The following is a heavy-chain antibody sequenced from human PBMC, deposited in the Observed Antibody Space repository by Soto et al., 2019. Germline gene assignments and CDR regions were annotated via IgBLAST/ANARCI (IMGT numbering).Heavy chain of an antibody. D-gene: IGHD6-13*01. CDR3: ARAAVGWGSSWALLYYFDY. V-gene: IGHV4-34*01. CDR2: INHSGST. CDR1: GGSFSGYY. Sequence: QVQLQQWGAGLLKPSETLSLTCAVYGGSFSGYYWSWIRQPPGKGLEWIGEINHSGSTNYNPSLKSRVTISVDTSKNQFSLKLSSVTAADTAVYYCARAAVGWGSSWALLYYFDYWGQGTLVTVSS. J-gene: IGHJ4*02.